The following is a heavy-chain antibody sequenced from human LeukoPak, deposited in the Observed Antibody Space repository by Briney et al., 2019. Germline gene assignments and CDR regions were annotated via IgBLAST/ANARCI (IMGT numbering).Heavy chain of an antibody. J-gene: IGHJ4*02. D-gene: IGHD6-19*01. CDR2: ISGSGGST. V-gene: IGHV3-23*01. CDR1: GFTFGSYS. Sequence: GGSLRLSCAASGFTFGSYSMNWVRQAPGKGLEWVSAISGSGGSTYYADSVKGRFTISRDNSKNTLYLQMNSLRAEDTAIYFCAKDRIAVASYFDYWGQGTLVTVSS. CDR3: AKDRIAVASYFDY.